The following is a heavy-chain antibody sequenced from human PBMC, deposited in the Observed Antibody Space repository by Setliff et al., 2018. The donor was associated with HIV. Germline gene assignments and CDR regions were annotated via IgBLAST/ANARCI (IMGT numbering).Heavy chain of an antibody. CDR2: INSDGSST. CDR1: GLTFSSYW. Sequence: HPGGSLRLSCAASGLTFSSYWMYWVRQAPGKGLVWVSRINSDGSSTSYADSVKGRFTISRDNAKNTLFLQMNSLRAEDTAVYYCARDVKGYIYGSTYWYFDLWGRGTLVTVSS. CDR3: ARDVKGYIYGSTYWYFDL. D-gene: IGHD5-18*01. V-gene: IGHV3-74*01. J-gene: IGHJ2*01.